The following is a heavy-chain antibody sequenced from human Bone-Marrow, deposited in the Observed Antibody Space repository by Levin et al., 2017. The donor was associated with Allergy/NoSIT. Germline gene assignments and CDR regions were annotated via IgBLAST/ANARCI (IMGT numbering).Heavy chain of an antibody. V-gene: IGHV3-48*02. CDR1: GFIFSSYD. J-gene: IGHJ4*02. CDR3: ARAFMGFRVMAY. Sequence: SCAASGFIFSSYDMHWVRQAPGKGLEWISSITGSSDSIQYADSVKGRFTIPRDNAKNSVFLQMNSLRDDDTAVYFCARAFMGFRVMAYWGQGTLVTVSS. D-gene: IGHD5-24*01. CDR2: ITGSSDSI.